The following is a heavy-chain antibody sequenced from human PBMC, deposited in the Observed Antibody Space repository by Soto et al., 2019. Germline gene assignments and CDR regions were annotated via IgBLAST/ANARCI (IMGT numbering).Heavy chain of an antibody. J-gene: IGHJ6*02. Sequence: EVQLVESGGGLVQPGGSLRLSCAASGFTFSSYWMHWVRQSPGKGLVWVSRINNDGSNTANADSVKGRFTVSRDNTNNTLYLQMNSLRAEDTAVYFCAREFYSTMDVWGQGTTVTVSS. CDR2: INNDGSNT. V-gene: IGHV3-74*01. CDR3: AREFYSTMDV. CDR1: GFTFSSYW. D-gene: IGHD2-15*01.